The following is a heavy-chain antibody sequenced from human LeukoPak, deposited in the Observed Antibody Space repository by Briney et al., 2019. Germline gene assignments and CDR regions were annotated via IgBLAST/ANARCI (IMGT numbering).Heavy chain of an antibody. CDR2: ISAYNGNT. D-gene: IGHD3-9*01. V-gene: IGHV1-18*01. J-gene: IGHJ5*02. Sequence: EASVKVSCKASGYTFTSYGISWVRQAPGQGLEWMGWISAYNGNTNYAQKLQGRVTMTTDTSTSTAYMELRSLRSDDTAVYYCARQSLLGPDYYDILTGYYTLSRFDPWGQGTLVTVSS. CDR1: GYTFTSYG. CDR3: ARQSLLGPDYYDILTGYYTLSRFDP.